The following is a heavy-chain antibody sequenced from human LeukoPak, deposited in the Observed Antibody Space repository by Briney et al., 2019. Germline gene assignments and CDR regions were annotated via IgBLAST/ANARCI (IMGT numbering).Heavy chain of an antibody. D-gene: IGHD2-2*02. Sequence: SETLSLTCTVSGGSVSSGSYYWSWIRQPPGKGLEWIGYIYYSGSTNYNPSLKSRVTISVDTSKNQFSLKLSSVTAADTAVYYCARGYCSSTSCYMFVVSPHLFDPWGQGTLVTVSS. V-gene: IGHV4-61*01. CDR2: IYYSGST. CDR3: ARGYCSSTSCYMFVVSPHLFDP. J-gene: IGHJ5*02. CDR1: GGSVSSGSYY.